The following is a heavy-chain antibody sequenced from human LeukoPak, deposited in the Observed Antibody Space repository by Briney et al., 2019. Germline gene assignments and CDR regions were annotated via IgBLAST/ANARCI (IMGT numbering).Heavy chain of an antibody. CDR1: GFIFSSYG. J-gene: IGHJ4*02. CDR2: LRYDGSNK. CDR3: AKNRYDFWSGYSTSSFDY. D-gene: IGHD3-3*01. Sequence: GGSLRLSCAASGFIFSSYGMHWVRQAPGKGLEWVAFLRYDGSNKYYADSVKGRFTISRDNSKNTLYLQMNSLRAEDTAVYYCAKNRYDFWSGYSTSSFDYWGQGTLVTVSS. V-gene: IGHV3-30*02.